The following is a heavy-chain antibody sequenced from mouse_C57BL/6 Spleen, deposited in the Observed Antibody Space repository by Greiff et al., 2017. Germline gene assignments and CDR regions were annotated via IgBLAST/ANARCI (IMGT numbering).Heavy chain of an antibody. J-gene: IGHJ1*03. CDR3: TRGYDGYWYFDV. D-gene: IGHD2-2*01. V-gene: IGHV6-6*01. CDR2: IRNKANNHAT. CDR1: GFTFSDAW. Sequence: EVQRVESGGGLVQPGGSMKLSCAASGFTFSDAWMDWVRQSPEKGLEWVAEIRNKANNHATYYAESVKGRFTISRDDSKSSVYLQMNSLRAEDTGIYYCTRGYDGYWYFDVWGTGTTVTVSS.